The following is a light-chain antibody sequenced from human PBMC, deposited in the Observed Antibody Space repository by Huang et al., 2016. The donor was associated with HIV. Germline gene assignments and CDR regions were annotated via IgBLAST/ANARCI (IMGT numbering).Light chain of an antibody. CDR2: SAS. CDR1: QSVNNNY. J-gene: IGKJ1*01. CDR3: QQYGSSPWT. Sequence: EIVLTQSRGSLSLSPGEGATLSCRASQSVNNNYLAWYQQKPGQAPRLLIFSASNRATGIPDRFGGSGAGTDFTLTIRSLEPEDFAMYYCQQYGSSPWTFGQGTKVEVK. V-gene: IGKV3-20*01.